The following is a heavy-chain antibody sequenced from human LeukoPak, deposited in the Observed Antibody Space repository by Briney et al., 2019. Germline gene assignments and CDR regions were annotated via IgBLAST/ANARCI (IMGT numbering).Heavy chain of an antibody. CDR2: INWNGGST. V-gene: IGHV3-20*04. CDR1: GFTFDDYG. J-gene: IGHJ4*02. Sequence: GGSLRVSCGASGFTFDDYGMSWFRQAPWKGLEWVSGINWNGGSTGYADSVKGRFTISRDNAKNSLYLQMNSLRAEDTALYYCARDLDTMTPFDYWGQGTLVTVSS. CDR3: ARDLDTMTPFDY. D-gene: IGHD3-22*01.